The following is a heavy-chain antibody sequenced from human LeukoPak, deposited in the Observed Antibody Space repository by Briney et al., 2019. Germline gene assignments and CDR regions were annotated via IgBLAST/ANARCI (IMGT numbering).Heavy chain of an antibody. J-gene: IGHJ6*02. CDR3: ARAYSSSSHYYGMDV. CDR2: INSGGST. D-gene: IGHD6-6*01. Sequence: GGSLRLSCAASGFTVSSNYMSCVRQAPGKGLEWVSVINSGGSTYYADSVKGRFTISRDNSKNTLYLQMNSLRAEDTAVYYCARAYSSSSHYYGMDVWGQGTTVTVSS. CDR1: GFTVSSNY. V-gene: IGHV3-53*01.